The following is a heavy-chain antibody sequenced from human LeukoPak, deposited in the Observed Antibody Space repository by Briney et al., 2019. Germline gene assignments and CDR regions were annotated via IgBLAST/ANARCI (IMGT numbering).Heavy chain of an antibody. V-gene: IGHV3-7*05. J-gene: IGHJ4*02. CDR2: IKQDGREK. CDR1: GFIFSNYW. CDR3: ARGSSTMAGYYFDY. D-gene: IGHD5/OR15-5a*01. Sequence: GGSLRLSCSASGFIFSNYWMSWVRQAPGKGLEWVANIKQDGREKYYVDSVKGRFTISRDNAKNSLYLQMNSLRAEDTALYYCARGSSTMAGYYFDYWGQGTLVTVSS.